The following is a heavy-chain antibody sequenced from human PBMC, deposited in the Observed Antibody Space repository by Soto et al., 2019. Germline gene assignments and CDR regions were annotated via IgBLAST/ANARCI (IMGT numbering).Heavy chain of an antibody. V-gene: IGHV4-4*07. J-gene: IGHJ5*02. D-gene: IGHD1-1*01. CDR2: IYATGTT. CDR3: VRDGTKTLRDWFDP. Sequence: SETLSLTCTVSGASISGFYWSWIRKSAGKGLEWIGRIYATGTTDYNPSLKSRVMVSVDTSKKQFSLKLRSVTAADTAVYYCVRDGTKTLRDWFDPWGQGISVTVS. CDR1: GASISGFY.